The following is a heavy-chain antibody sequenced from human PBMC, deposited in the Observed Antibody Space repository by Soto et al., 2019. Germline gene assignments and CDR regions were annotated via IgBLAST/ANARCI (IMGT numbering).Heavy chain of an antibody. J-gene: IGHJ4*02. CDR3: AKDFRIAVAGTLLDPFDY. Sequence: GGSLRLSCAASGFTFSSYAMSWVRQAPGKGLEWVSAISGSGGSTYYADSVKGRFTISRDNSKNTLYLQMNSLRAEDTAVYYCAKDFRIAVAGTLLDPFDYWGQGTLVTVSS. CDR2: ISGSGGST. D-gene: IGHD6-19*01. V-gene: IGHV3-23*01. CDR1: GFTFSSYA.